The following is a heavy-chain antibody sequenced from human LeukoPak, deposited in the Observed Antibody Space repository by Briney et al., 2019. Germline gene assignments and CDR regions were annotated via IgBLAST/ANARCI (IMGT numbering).Heavy chain of an antibody. CDR3: ASRDYDYYYYGMDV. D-gene: IGHD4-17*01. Sequence: GGSLRLSCAASGFIVTSNYMSWVRQAPGKGLEWVSVIYTGGSTYYADSVKGRFTISRDNSKNTLYLQMNSLRAEDTAVYYCASRDYDYYYYGMDVWGQGTTVTVSS. J-gene: IGHJ6*02. V-gene: IGHV3-53*01. CDR2: IYTGGST. CDR1: GFIVTSNY.